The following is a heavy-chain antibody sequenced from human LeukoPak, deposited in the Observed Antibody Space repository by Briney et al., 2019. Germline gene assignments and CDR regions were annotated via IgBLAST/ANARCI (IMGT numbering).Heavy chain of an antibody. CDR2: ISGSGGGT. D-gene: IGHD3-22*01. CDR1: GFTFSSYA. CDR3: AKDPYYYDSEYFDY. Sequence: GGSLRLSCAASGFTFSSYAMSWVRQAPGKGLEWVSAISGSGGGTYYADSVKGRFTISRDNSKNTLYLQMNSLRAEDTAVYYCAKDPYYYDSEYFDYWGQGTLVTVSS. J-gene: IGHJ4*02. V-gene: IGHV3-23*01.